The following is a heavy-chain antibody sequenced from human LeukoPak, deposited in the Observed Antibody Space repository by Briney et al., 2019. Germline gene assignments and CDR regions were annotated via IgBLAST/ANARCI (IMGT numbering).Heavy chain of an antibody. V-gene: IGHV4-59*08. CDR3: ARRDLFYWYFDL. CDR2: IYYSGST. J-gene: IGHJ2*01. D-gene: IGHD2-21*01. CDR1: GGSISSYY. Sequence: SGTLSLTCTVSGGSISSYYWSWIRQPPGKGLEWIGYIYYSGSTNYNPSFKSRVTISVDTSKNQFSLKLSSVTAADTAVYYCARRDLFYWYFDLWGRGTLVTVSS.